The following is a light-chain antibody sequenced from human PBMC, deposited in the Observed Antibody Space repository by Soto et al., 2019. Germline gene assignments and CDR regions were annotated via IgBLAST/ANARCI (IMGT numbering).Light chain of an antibody. CDR2: DAS. V-gene: IGKV3-11*01. CDR1: QSVSSY. J-gene: IGKJ1*01. CDR3: QQRTNCAT. Sequence: APSPATLSSSAGDGGTVCFRASQSVSSYLAWYQQKPGQAPRLLIYDASNRATGIPARFSGSRSGTGCTLTITNLEPGYLAVHFCQQRTNCATVGQGTKVDIK.